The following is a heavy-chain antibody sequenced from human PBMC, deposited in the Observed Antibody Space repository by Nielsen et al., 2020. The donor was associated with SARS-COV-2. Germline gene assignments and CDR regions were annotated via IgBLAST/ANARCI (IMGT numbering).Heavy chain of an antibody. Sequence: GSLRLSCKASGYTFTTYWIGWVRQMPGKGLEWMGIIYPGDSDTRYSPSFRGQVTISADTSISTAYLQWSSLQASDTAMYYCARRGSSWSGMDVWGQGTTVTVSS. J-gene: IGHJ6*02. CDR3: ARRGSSWSGMDV. V-gene: IGHV5-51*01. CDR2: IYPGDSDT. CDR1: GYTFTTYW. D-gene: IGHD6-13*01.